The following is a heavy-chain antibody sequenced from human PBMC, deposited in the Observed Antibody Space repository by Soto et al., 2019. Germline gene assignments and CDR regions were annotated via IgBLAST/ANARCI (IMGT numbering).Heavy chain of an antibody. V-gene: IGHV1-69*13. D-gene: IGHD1-26*01. CDR3: GRGRSGQIVVFY. CDR2: IVPVFGRP. CDR1: GGSFSNFG. Sequence: SVKVSCKASGGSFSNFGISWVRQAPGQGLEWMGGIVPVFGRPNYAQRFRGRLTITADESTSTGYMELISLSPDDTAVYYCGRGRSGQIVVFYWGQGTPVTVSS. J-gene: IGHJ4*02.